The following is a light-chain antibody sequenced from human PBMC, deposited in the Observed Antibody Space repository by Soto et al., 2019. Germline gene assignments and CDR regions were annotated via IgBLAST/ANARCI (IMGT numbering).Light chain of an antibody. CDR3: QQYGSSPGT. V-gene: IGKV3-20*01. CDR1: QSVSSSY. Sequence: EIVLTQSPGTLSLSPGERATLSCRASQSVSSSYLAWYQQKPGQAPRLLIYGASSRATGIPDRFSGSGSGTDFTRTISILEPEDFAVYYCQQYGSSPGTFGQGTKLEIK. J-gene: IGKJ2*01. CDR2: GAS.